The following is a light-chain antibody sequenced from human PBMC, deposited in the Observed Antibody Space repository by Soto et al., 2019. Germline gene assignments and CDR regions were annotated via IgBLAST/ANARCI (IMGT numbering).Light chain of an antibody. V-gene: IGKV3-20*01. Sequence: ESVSTQSPGTLSLSPGERATLSCRASQSVSSNYLAWYQQKPGQAPRLLIYGASTRATGIPDRFSGSGSGTDFTLTISRLEPEDSAVYYCQQYGSSPTWTFGQGTNVDIK. CDR3: QQYGSSPTWT. J-gene: IGKJ1*01. CDR1: QSVSSNY. CDR2: GAS.